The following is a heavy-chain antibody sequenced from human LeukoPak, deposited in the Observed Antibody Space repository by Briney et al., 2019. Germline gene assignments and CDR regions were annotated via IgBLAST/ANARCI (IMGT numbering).Heavy chain of an antibody. V-gene: IGHV4-38-2*02. CDR2: IYHSGST. CDR1: GYSISSGYY. CDR3: VIGSGESHD. Sequence: PSETLSLTCTVSGYSISSGYYWGWIRQPPGKGLEWIGSIYHSGSTYYNPSLKSRVTTSVDTSKNQFSLKLSAVGAAGTGVYYLVIGSGESHDWGQGTLVTVSS. J-gene: IGHJ4*02. D-gene: IGHD1-26*01.